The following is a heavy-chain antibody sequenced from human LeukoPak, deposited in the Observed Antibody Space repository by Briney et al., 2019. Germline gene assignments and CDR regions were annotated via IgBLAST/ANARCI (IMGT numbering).Heavy chain of an antibody. J-gene: IGHJ4*02. CDR1: GFTFSSYW. V-gene: IGHV3-7*01. CDR2: IKQDGSEE. CDR3: AGSSDWLLDN. D-gene: IGHD3-9*01. Sequence: PGGSLRLSCVASGFTFSSYWMSWVRQAPEKGLEWVANIKQDGSEEYYVDSVKGRFTISRDNAKNSVYLQMNSLRAEDTAVYYCAGSSDWLLDNWGQGTLVTVSS.